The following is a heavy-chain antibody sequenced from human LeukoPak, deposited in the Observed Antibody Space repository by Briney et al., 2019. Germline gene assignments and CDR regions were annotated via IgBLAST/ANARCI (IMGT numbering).Heavy chain of an antibody. Sequence: GGSLRLSCEASEISFSTYAMSWVRQAPGRGLGWVAGISARAGSAYYRDSLKGRLTISRDNSKNTLYLQMNDLRPEDTARYYCAKEGSGWFDGRYFDNWGQGTLLTVSS. CDR1: EISFSTYA. CDR2: ISARAGSA. V-gene: IGHV3-23*02. CDR3: AKEGSGWFDGRYFDN. D-gene: IGHD6-19*01. J-gene: IGHJ4*02.